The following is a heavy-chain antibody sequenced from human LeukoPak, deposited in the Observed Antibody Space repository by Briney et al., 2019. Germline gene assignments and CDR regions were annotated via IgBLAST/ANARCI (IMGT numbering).Heavy chain of an antibody. CDR1: GFTFSSYA. CDR3: ARDRGDFSWYLLSSLDY. V-gene: IGHV3-64*01. Sequence: PGGSLRLSCAASGFTFSSYAMHWVRQAPGKGLEYVSSISSNGGSTYYANSVKGRFTISRDNSKNTLYLQMGSLRAEDMAVYYCARDRGDFSWYLLSSLDYWGQGTLVTVSS. J-gene: IGHJ4*02. D-gene: IGHD6-13*01. CDR2: ISSNGGST.